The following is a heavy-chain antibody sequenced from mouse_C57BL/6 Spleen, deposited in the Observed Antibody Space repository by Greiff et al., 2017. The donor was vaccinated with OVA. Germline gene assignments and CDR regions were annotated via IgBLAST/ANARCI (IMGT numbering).Heavy chain of an antibody. V-gene: IGHV6-3*01. CDR3: TGEGAYGLDY. J-gene: IGHJ2*01. CDR2: IRLKSDNYAT. CDR1: GFTFSNYW. D-gene: IGHD6-5*01. Sequence: EVQLQQSGGGLVQPGGSMKLSCVASGFTFSNYWMNWVRQSPEKGLEWVAQIRLKSDNYATHYAESVKGRFTISRDDSKSSVYLQMNNLRAEDTGIYYCTGEGAYGLDYWGQGTTLTVSS.